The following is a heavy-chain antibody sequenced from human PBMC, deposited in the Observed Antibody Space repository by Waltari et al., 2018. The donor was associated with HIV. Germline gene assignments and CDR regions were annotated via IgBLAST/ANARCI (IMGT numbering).Heavy chain of an antibody. CDR2: IYYSGST. D-gene: IGHD3-22*01. J-gene: IGHJ3*02. CDR1: GGSISSSSYY. CDR3: ARVFRSRITMIVVVDHDAFDI. Sequence: QLQLQESGTGLEKPSETRYLTCTVTGGSISSSSYYWGWNRQPPGQGLAWIGSIYYSGSTYYNPSLKSRVTISVDTSKNQFSLKLSSVTAADTAVYYCARVFRSRITMIVVVDHDAFDIWGQGTMVTVSS. V-gene: IGHV4-39*07.